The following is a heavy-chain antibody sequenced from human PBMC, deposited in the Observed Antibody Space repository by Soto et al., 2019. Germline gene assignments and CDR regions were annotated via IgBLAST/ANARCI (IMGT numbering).Heavy chain of an antibody. J-gene: IGHJ4*02. CDR3: AGRWTTAASLEY. V-gene: IGHV3-53*01. D-gene: IGHD1-1*01. CDR1: GFTVSNNH. Sequence: VQLVESGGGLIQPGGSLRLSCAASGFTVSNNHMTWVRQAAGKGLELVSFVHGGGSTSYADSVKGRFTISRDNSKNTLYLQMDSLRAEDTAIYYCAGRWTTAASLEYWGRGTLVTVSS. CDR2: VHGGGST.